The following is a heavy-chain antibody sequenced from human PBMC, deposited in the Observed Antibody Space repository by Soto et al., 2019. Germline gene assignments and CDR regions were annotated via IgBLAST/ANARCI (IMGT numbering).Heavy chain of an antibody. D-gene: IGHD6-13*01. J-gene: IGHJ5*02. CDR3: ARAHGSSWYNWFDP. V-gene: IGHV1-69*01. CDR1: GGTFSSYG. CDR2: IIPLFGTT. Sequence: QVLLVQSGAEVKKPGSSVNVSCKASGGTFSSYGISWVRQTPGRGLEWMGGIIPLFGTTNYAQKFRGRVTVTADESTSTVYMELRSLSFEDTAVYYCARAHGSSWYNWFDPWGQGTLVTVSS.